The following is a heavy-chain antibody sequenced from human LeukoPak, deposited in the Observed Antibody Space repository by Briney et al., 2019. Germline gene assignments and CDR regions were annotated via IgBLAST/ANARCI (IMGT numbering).Heavy chain of an antibody. V-gene: IGHV4-59*01. CDR3: TSSTTGGWFDP. CDR2: INYSGST. D-gene: IGHD2/OR15-2a*01. J-gene: IGHJ5*02. CDR1: GGSIRSCY. Sequence: PSETLSLTCTVSGGSIRSCYWSWLRQPPGKGLEWIGYINYSGSTSYNPSLRSRVTISVDTSKNQFSLKLSSVTAADTAVYYCTSSTTGGWFDPWGQGTLVTVSS.